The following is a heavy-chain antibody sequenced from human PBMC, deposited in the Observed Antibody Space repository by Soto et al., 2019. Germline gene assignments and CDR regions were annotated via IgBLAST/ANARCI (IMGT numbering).Heavy chain of an antibody. CDR2: IYYSGST. D-gene: IGHD3-3*01. V-gene: IGHV4-59*01. CDR3: ARDRLLRFLEAKYYYYGMDV. Sequence: SETLSLTCTVSGGSISSYCWSWIRQPPGKGLEWIGYIYYSGSTNYNPSLKSRVTISVDTSKNQFSLKLSSVTAADTAVYYCARDRLLRFLEAKYYYYGMDVWGQGTTVTVSS. CDR1: GGSISSYC. J-gene: IGHJ6*02.